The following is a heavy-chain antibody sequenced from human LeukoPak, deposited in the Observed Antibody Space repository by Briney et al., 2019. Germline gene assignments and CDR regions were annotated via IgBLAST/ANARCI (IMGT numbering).Heavy chain of an antibody. V-gene: IGHV4-59*08. CDR1: VVSISS. D-gene: IGHD4-17*01. CDR3: ARVWDGDSRYNWFDP. Sequence: SETLSLTCSVSVVSISSLTWIRQSPGKGLEWIGYIYDSGTTNYNPALKSRLTLSVDRSRKQFSLTLKFVTAADTAVYYCARVWDGDSRYNWFDPWGQGTLVTVSS. J-gene: IGHJ5*02. CDR2: IYDSGTT.